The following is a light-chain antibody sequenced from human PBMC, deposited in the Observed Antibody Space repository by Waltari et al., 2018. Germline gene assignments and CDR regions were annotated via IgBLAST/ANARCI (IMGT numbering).Light chain of an antibody. CDR2: LAY. V-gene: IGKV2-28*01. CDR3: MQALQIPNT. CDR1: QSLLQTDGRHF. Sequence: DIVMTQSPVSLSVTPGEPASISCRSSQSLLQTDGRHFLDWYLQRPGQSPQLLIYLAYYRASGVPDRFSGSGSGTDFSLKISRVEAEDVGVYYCMQALQIPNTFGQGTKLEIK. J-gene: IGKJ2*01.